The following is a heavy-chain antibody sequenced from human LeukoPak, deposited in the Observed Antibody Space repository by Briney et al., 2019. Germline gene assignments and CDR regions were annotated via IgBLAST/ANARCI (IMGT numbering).Heavy chain of an antibody. CDR2: ISSSSSYI. CDR1: GFTFSSYS. D-gene: IGHD3-22*01. CDR3: ARGRSRDYYDSSGYHY. V-gene: IGHV3-21*01. J-gene: IGHJ4*02. Sequence: GGSLRLSCAASGFTFSSYSMNWVRQAPGKGLEWVSSISSSSSYIYYADSVKGRFTISRDNAKNSLYLQMNSLRAEDTAVYYCARGRSRDYYDSSGYHYWGQGTLVTVSS.